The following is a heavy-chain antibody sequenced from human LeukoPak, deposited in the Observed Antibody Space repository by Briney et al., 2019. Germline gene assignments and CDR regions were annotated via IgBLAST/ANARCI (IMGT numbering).Heavy chain of an antibody. CDR1: GFTFSDYY. CDR2: ISSSGSTI. J-gene: IGHJ4*02. Sequence: GGSLRLSCAASGFTFSDYYMSWIRQAPGQGLEWGSYISSSGSTIYYADSVKGRFTISRDNAKNSLYLQMNNLRVEDTAVYYCARDKTIGYNYCYPFDNRVQRTMVTVSS. V-gene: IGHV3-11*04. D-gene: IGHD5-18*01. CDR3: ARDKTIGYNYCYPFDN.